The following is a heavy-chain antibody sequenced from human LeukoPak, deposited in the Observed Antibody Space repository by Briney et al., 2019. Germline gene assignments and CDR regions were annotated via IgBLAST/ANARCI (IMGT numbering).Heavy chain of an antibody. CDR3: ARGLGSYDSSELTWPMISF. CDR2: MNPNSGDT. V-gene: IGHV1-8*02. Sequence: ASVKVSCKASGGTFSSYAINWVRQATGHVLEWMGWMNPNSGDTAYAQKFQGRITMTRSTSITTAYMELSGLRPEDTAVYYCARGLGSYDSSELTWPMISFWGQGTQVTVSS. D-gene: IGHD3-22*01. CDR1: GGTFSSYA. J-gene: IGHJ4*02.